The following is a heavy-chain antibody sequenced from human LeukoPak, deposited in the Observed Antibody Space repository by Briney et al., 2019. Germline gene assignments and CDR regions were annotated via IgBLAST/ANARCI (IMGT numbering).Heavy chain of an antibody. J-gene: IGHJ4*02. CDR2: ISSSSSYI. CDR1: GFTFSSYS. D-gene: IGHD6-13*01. Sequence: GGSLRLSCAASGFTFSSYSMNWVRQAPGKGLEWVSSISSSSSYIYYADSVKGRFTISRDNAKNSLYLQMNSLRAEDAAVYYCARGGYSSSYFDYWGQGTLVTVSS. V-gene: IGHV3-21*01. CDR3: ARGGYSSSYFDY.